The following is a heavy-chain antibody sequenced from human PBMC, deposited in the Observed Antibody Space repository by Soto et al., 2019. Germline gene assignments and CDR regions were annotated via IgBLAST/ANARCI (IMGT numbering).Heavy chain of an antibody. CDR1: GGTFSSYT. Sequence: QVQLVQSGAEVKKPGSSVKVSCKASGGTFSSYTISWVRQAPGQGLEWMGRIIPILGIANYAQKFQGRVTITADKSTSTAYMELSRLRSEDTAVYYCAEAAASRHYYYGMDVWGQGTTVTVSS. D-gene: IGHD6-13*01. V-gene: IGHV1-69*02. CDR2: IIPILGIA. J-gene: IGHJ6*02. CDR3: AEAAASRHYYYGMDV.